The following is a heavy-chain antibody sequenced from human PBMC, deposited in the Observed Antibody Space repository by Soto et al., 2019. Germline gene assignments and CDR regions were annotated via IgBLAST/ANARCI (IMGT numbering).Heavy chain of an antibody. CDR3: TTLTMLLVHDDC. CDR1: GFTFSNAW. D-gene: IGHD3-22*01. J-gene: IGHJ4*02. CDR2: IKSKTDGGAT. Sequence: SLRLSCAASGFTFSNAWMNWVRQAPGKGLEWVGRIKSKTDGGATDYAAPAKGRFTISRDDSKNTLYLQMNSLKTEDTAVYYCTTLTMLLVHDDCWGQGTLVTVSS. V-gene: IGHV3-15*07.